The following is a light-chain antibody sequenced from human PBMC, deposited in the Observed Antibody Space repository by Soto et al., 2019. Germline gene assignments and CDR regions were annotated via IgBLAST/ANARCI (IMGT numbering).Light chain of an antibody. CDR1: QTISSY. J-gene: IGKJ2*01. CDR3: QQSYSSPYT. V-gene: IGKV1-39*01. CDR2: AAS. Sequence: DVQMTQSPSSLSASVGDRVTITCRASQTISSYLNWYQQKPGKAPTLLIYAASSLQTGVPSRFSGSGSGTDFTLTISSLQPEDFATYHCQQSYSSPYTFGQGIKLEIK.